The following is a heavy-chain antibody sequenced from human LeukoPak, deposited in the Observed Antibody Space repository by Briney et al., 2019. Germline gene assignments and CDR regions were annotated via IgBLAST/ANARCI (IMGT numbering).Heavy chain of an antibody. CDR3: ARDGTSTDDY. J-gene: IGHJ4*02. V-gene: IGHV1-18*01. Sequence: GASVKVSCKTSGYTFSNFGISWVRQAPGQGLEWMGWISGNNGNPNYGQQFQGRFPVTTDSSTSTPYMELRNLRSDDTAVYYCARDGTSTDDYWGQGTLVTVSS. CDR2: ISGNNGNP. D-gene: IGHD2-2*01. CDR1: GYTFSNFG.